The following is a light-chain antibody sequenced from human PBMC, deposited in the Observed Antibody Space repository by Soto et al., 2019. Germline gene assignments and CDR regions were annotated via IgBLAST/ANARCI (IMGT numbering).Light chain of an antibody. V-gene: IGKV3-20*01. CDR1: QSVSSSY. J-gene: IGKJ1*01. Sequence: ELVLTQSPGTLSLSPGERATLSCRASQSVSSSYLAWHQQKPGQAPRLLIYGASSRATGIPDRFSGSGSGTDFTLTISRLEPEDFAVYYCQQYGSSPQTFGQGTKVDIK. CDR3: QQYGSSPQT. CDR2: GAS.